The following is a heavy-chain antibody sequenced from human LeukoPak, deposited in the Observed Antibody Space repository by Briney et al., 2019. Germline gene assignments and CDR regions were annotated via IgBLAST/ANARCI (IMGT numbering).Heavy chain of an antibody. J-gene: IGHJ4*02. CDR1: GGSFSGYY. Sequence: SETLSLTCAVYGGSFSGYYWGWIRQPPEKGLEWIGSFSQGGITHYNPSLRSRATISVDTSKNRFSLNLSSVTAADTAMYYCARGVSTIIAAFDYWGQGNMVTVSS. CDR2: FSQGGIT. CDR3: ARGVSTIIAAFDY. D-gene: IGHD5/OR15-5a*01. V-gene: IGHV4-34*01.